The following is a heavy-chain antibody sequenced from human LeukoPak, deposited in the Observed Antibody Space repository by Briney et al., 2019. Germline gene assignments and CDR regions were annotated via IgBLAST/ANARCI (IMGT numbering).Heavy chain of an antibody. Sequence: PSQTLSLTCTVSGGSISSGGYYWSWIRQPPGKGLEWIGYIYYSGSTNYNPSLKSRVTISVDTSKNQFSLKLSSVTAADTAVYYCARDRGIAARPGYYGMDVWGQGTTVTVSS. J-gene: IGHJ6*02. CDR3: ARDRGIAARPGYYGMDV. D-gene: IGHD6-6*01. CDR2: IYYSGST. V-gene: IGHV4-61*08. CDR1: GGSISSGGYY.